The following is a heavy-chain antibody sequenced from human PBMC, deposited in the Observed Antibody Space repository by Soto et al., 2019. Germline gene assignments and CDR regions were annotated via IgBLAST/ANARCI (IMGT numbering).Heavy chain of an antibody. CDR3: AKRNYYDYDAFDI. CDR2: ITGNDGST. CDR1: GFTFSSYA. D-gene: IGHD3-22*01. V-gene: IGHV3-23*01. Sequence: EVPLLESGGGLVQPGGSLRLSCAASGFTFSSYAMSWVRQAPGKGLEWVSAITGNDGSTYYADSVKGRFTISRDNSKNTLYLQMNSLRAEDTAVYYCAKRNYYDYDAFDIWGQGTMVTVSS. J-gene: IGHJ3*02.